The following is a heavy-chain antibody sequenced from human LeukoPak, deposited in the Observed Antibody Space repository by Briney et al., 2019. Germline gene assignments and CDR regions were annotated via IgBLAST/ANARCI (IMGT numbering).Heavy chain of an antibody. CDR1: GFTFSSYS. J-gene: IGHJ6*04. Sequence: GRSLRLSCVASGFTFSSYSMQWVRQAPGKGLEWVSYISSSGSTIYYADSVKGRFTISRDNAKNSLYLQMNSLRAEDTAVYYCAELGITMIGGVWGKGTTVTISS. CDR3: AELGITMIGGV. CDR2: ISSSGSTI. V-gene: IGHV3-48*04. D-gene: IGHD3-10*02.